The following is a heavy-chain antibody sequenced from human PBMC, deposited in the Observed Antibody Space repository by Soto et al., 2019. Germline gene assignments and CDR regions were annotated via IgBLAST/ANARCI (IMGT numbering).Heavy chain of an antibody. CDR2: INAGNGNT. D-gene: IGHD3-10*01. Sequence: QVQLVQSGAEVKKPGASVKVSCKASGYTFTSYAMHWVRQAPGQRLEWMGWINAGNGNTKYSQKFQGRVTITRDTSASTAYMELSSLRSEDTAVYYCARIYGSGTLGLRVSDDYWGQGTLVTVSS. V-gene: IGHV1-3*01. J-gene: IGHJ4*02. CDR3: ARIYGSGTLGLRVSDDY. CDR1: GYTFTSYA.